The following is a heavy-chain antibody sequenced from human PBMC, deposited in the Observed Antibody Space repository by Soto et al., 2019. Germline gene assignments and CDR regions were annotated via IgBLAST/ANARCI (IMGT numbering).Heavy chain of an antibody. CDR2: ISGYNGNT. V-gene: IGHV1-18*01. CDR1: GYTFTNYG. D-gene: IGHD6-19*01. J-gene: IGHJ6*02. Sequence: QVQLVQSGGEVKKPGASVKVSCKASGYTFTNYGISWVRQAPGQGLEWMGWISGYNGNTIYAQELQGRVTLTTDTSTSTASRELRSLRSDDTAVYYCARDADRMTVAGTPLLAGYYSYGMDVWGQGTTVTVSS. CDR3: ARDADRMTVAGTPLLAGYYSYGMDV.